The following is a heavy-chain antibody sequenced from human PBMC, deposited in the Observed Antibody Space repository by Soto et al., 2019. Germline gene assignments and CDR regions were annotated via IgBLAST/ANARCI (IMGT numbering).Heavy chain of an antibody. J-gene: IGHJ4*02. D-gene: IGHD3-9*01. CDR1: GFTFSSYA. V-gene: IGHV3-23*01. Sequence: GGSLRLSCAASGFTFSSYAMSWVRQAPGKGLEWVSAISGSGGSTYYADSVKGRFTISRDNSKNTLYLQTNSLRAEDTAVYYCVNPIKLRYFDWFAIGYWGQGTLVTVSS. CDR3: VNPIKLRYFDWFAIGY. CDR2: ISGSGGST.